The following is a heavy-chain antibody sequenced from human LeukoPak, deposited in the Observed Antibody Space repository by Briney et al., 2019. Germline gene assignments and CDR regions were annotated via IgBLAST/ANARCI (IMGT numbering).Heavy chain of an antibody. CDR2: IYYSGST. CDR3: ARDTMVTSAFDI. J-gene: IGHJ3*02. D-gene: IGHD5-18*01. V-gene: IGHV4-39*01. Sequence: SETLSLTCTVSGGSISSSNYYWGWIRQPPGKGLEWIGRIYYSGSTYYNPSLKSRVTISVDTSKNQFSLKLSSVTAADTAVYYCARDTMVTSAFDIWGQGTMVTVSS. CDR1: GGSISSSNYY.